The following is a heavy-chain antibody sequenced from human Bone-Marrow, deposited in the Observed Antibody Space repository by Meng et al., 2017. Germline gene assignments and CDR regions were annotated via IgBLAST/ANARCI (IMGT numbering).Heavy chain of an antibody. CDR1: GFTFSRCA. Sequence: GESLKISCAASGFTFSRCAMHWVRQAPGKGLEWVAVISYDGRNIYYADSVKGRFTISRDNSKNTLYLQMNSLRAEDTAVYYCARGGSSDIDAFDIWGQGTMVTVSS. D-gene: IGHD6-19*01. CDR3: ARGGSSDIDAFDI. V-gene: IGHV3-30*04. CDR2: ISYDGRNI. J-gene: IGHJ3*02.